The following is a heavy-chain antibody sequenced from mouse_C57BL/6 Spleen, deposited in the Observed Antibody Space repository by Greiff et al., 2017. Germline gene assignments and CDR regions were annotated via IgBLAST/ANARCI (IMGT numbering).Heavy chain of an antibody. J-gene: IGHJ1*03. CDR2: FHPYNDDT. CDR1: GYTFTTYP. CDR3: ARSLYYDYDRWYFDV. Sequence: QVHVKQSGAELVKPGASVKMSCKASGYTFTTYPIEWMKQNHGKSLEWIGNFHPYNDDTKYNEKFKGKATLTVEKSSSTVYLELSRLTSDDSAVYYCARSLYYDYDRWYFDVWGTGTTVTVSS. D-gene: IGHD2-4*01. V-gene: IGHV1-47*01.